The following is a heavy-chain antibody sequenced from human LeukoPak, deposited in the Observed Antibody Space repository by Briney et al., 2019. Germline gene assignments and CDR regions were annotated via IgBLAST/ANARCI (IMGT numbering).Heavy chain of an antibody. J-gene: IGHJ6*03. CDR3: AKDVKHYGSGRPYYMDV. CDR2: IRYNGNDQ. D-gene: IGHD3-10*01. V-gene: IGHV3-30*02. Sequence: PGGSPKLSCAASGFTFSTFGMHWVRQAPGKGLEWVAFIRYNGNDQYYAESVKGRFTISRDNSKNSLYLQMTSLVTEDTAVYYCAKDVKHYGSGRPYYMDVWGKGTTVIISS. CDR1: GFTFSTFG.